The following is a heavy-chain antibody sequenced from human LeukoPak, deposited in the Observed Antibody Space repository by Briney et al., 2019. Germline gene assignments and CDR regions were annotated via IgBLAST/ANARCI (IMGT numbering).Heavy chain of an antibody. V-gene: IGHV3-7*01. J-gene: IGHJ4*02. D-gene: IGHD3-22*01. CDR2: IKEDGIET. CDR1: GFTFSSYA. Sequence: GGSLRLSCAASGFTFSSYAMTWVRQAPGKGLEWVANIKEDGIETYYVDSVKGRFTISRDNAKNSLYLQMNSLRAEDTAIYYCARSRYSGYDHSATTPTDYWGQGTLVTVSS. CDR3: ARSRYSGYDHSATTPTDY.